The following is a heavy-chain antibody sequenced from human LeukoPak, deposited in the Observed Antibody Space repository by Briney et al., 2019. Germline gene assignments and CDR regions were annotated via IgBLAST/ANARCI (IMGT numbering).Heavy chain of an antibody. J-gene: IGHJ4*02. V-gene: IGHV3-43*02. Sequence: GGSLRLSCAASGFTFDDYAMHWVRQAPGKGLEWVSLISGVGGSTYYADSVKGRFTISRDNSKNSLYLQMNSLRTEDTALYYCAKVGLGYCGGDCYRPYYFDYWGQGTLVTVSS. CDR1: GFTFDDYA. CDR3: AKVGLGYCGGDCYRPYYFDY. CDR2: ISGVGGST. D-gene: IGHD2-21*02.